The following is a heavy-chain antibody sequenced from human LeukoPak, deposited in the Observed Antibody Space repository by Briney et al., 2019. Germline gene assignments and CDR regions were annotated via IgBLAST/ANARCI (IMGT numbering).Heavy chain of an antibody. CDR1: GGSISSYY. CDR3: ARHPNPQYFADAFDI. Sequence: SETLSLTCTVSGGSISSYYWGWIRQPPGKGLEWIGSIYYSGSTYYNPSLKSRVTISVDTSKNQFSLKLSSVTAADTAVYYCARHPNPQYFADAFDIWGQGTMVTVSS. D-gene: IGHD2/OR15-2a*01. J-gene: IGHJ3*02. CDR2: IYYSGST. V-gene: IGHV4-39*01.